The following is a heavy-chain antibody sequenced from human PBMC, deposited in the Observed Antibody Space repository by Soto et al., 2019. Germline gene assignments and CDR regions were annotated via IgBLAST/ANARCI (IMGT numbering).Heavy chain of an antibody. V-gene: IGHV3-23*01. D-gene: IGHD3-10*02. CDR2: ISGGGGSI. Sequence: TGGSLRLSCAASGFNFNTYAMSWFRQAPGKGLEWVSGISGGGGSIHYVDSVKGRFTISRDNSKNTLYLQMNSLRGEDTAVYYCAKGKSSNYVSHAFDVWGQGTMVTVSS. CDR1: GFNFNTYA. CDR3: AKGKSSNYVSHAFDV. J-gene: IGHJ3*01.